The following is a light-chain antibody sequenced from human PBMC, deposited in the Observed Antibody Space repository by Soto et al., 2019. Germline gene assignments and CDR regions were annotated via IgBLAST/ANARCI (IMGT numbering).Light chain of an antibody. V-gene: IGLV1-44*01. CDR2: NDD. CDR3: CSYAGSYTFV. Sequence: QSVLTQPPSVSGTPGLRVNISCSGGISNIGKDTVNWYQQLPGTAPKLLMFNDDKRPSGVPDRFSGSRSGTSASLAISGLQSDDEADYYCCSYAGSYTFVFGGGTKLTVL. CDR1: ISNIGKDT. J-gene: IGLJ2*01.